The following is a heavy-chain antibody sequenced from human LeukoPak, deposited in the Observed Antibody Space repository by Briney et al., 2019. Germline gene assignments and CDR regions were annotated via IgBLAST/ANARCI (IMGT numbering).Heavy chain of an antibody. CDR1: GGSISSSSYY. J-gene: IGHJ4*02. CDR2: IYYSGST. Sequence: SETLSLTCTVSGGSISSSSYYWGWIRQPPGKGLEWIGSIYYSGSTYYNPSLKSRVTISVGTSRNQFSLKLSSVTAADTAVYYCARIRMGATLDFDYWGQGTLVTVSS. D-gene: IGHD1-26*01. CDR3: ARIRMGATLDFDY. V-gene: IGHV4-39*01.